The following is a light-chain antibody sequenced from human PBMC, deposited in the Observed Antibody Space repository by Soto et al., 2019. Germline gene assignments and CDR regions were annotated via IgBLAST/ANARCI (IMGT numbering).Light chain of an antibody. CDR1: QGIGNN. V-gene: IGKV1-6*01. Sequence: AIQVTQSPSSLSASVGDRVTISCRASQGIGNNLGWYQQKPGKAPKLLIYEASTLQTGVASRFSGSGSGTDFTLTISSLQPEDFATYYCLADYMYPWMFGQGTKVEVK. J-gene: IGKJ1*01. CDR3: LADYMYPWM. CDR2: EAS.